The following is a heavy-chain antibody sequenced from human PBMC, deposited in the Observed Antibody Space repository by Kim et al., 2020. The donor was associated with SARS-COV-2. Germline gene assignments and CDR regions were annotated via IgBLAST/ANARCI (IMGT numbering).Heavy chain of an antibody. CDR3: ARGGGKDRVNGMDV. Sequence: GGSLRLSCAASGFTFSSYGMHWFRQAPGKGLEWVAVIWYDGSNKYYADSVKGRFTISRDNSKNTLYLQMNSLRAEDTAVYYCARGGGKDRVNGMDVWGQGTTVTVSS. J-gene: IGHJ6*02. CDR1: GFTFSSYG. V-gene: IGHV3-33*01. CDR2: IWYDGSNK. D-gene: IGHD2-15*01.